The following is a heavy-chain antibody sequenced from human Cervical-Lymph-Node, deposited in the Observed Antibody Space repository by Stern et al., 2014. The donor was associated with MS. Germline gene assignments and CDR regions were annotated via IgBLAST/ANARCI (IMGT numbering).Heavy chain of an antibody. V-gene: IGHV3-49*03. CDR1: GLNFRDYT. CDR2: IRSNPYGATK. D-gene: IGHD3-22*01. Sequence: VQLVESGGGLVQPGRSLRLSCRGYGLNFRDYTLSWFRQAPGKGPEWLGFIRSNPYGATKKVAAAVEGRFAISRDDSESIAYLHMDSLRVEDTAVYYCSRDRLPYPSSGYHHYTFDLWGQGTMVAVSS. J-gene: IGHJ3*01. CDR3: SRDRLPYPSSGYHHYTFDL.